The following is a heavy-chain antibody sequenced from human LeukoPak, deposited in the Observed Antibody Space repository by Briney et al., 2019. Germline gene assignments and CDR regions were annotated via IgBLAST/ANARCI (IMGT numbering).Heavy chain of an antibody. V-gene: IGHV1-18*01. CDR2: ISTYNGKT. CDR3: ARVGIPTYYYYMDV. CDR1: GYTFTSYG. J-gene: IGHJ6*03. Sequence: GASVKVSCKASGYTFTSYGISWVRQAPGQGLEWMGWISTYNGKTNYAQKLQGRVTMTTDTSTSTAYMELRSPRSDDTAVYYCARVGIPTYYYYMDVWGKGTTVSVSS.